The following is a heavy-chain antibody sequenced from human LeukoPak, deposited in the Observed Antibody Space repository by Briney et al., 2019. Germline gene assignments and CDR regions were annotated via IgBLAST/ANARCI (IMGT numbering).Heavy chain of an antibody. CDR2: IIPIFGTA. J-gene: IGHJ4*02. V-gene: IGHV1-69*05. Sequence: SVKVSCKASGGTFSSYAISWVRQAPGQGLGWMGGIIPIFGTANYAQKFQGRVTITTDESTSTAYMGLSSLRSEDTAVYYCARGDGSAFDYWGQGTLVTVSS. CDR3: ARGDGSAFDY. D-gene: IGHD6-19*01. CDR1: GGTFSSYA.